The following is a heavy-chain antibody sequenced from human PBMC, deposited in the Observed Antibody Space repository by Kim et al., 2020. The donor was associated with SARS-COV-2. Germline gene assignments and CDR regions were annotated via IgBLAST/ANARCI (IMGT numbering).Heavy chain of an antibody. V-gene: IGHV3-23*01. J-gene: IGHJ4*02. D-gene: IGHD6-19*01. Sequence: GGSLRLSCSASGFNFRNLAMGWVRQAPGRGLEWVSVISDSGGLTYYADSVKGRFTISRDNSKNTLYLQMERLGTEDTAIYYCVKDATRTNGWYYFDYWGQGTLVTVS. CDR2: ISDSGGLT. CDR1: GFNFRNLA. CDR3: VKDATRTNGWYYFDY.